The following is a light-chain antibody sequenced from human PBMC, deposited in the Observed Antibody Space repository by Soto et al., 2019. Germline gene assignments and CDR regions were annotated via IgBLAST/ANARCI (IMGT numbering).Light chain of an antibody. CDR1: SGSIASNY. CDR3: QSSDSSKHVV. V-gene: IGLV6-57*04. Sequence: NFMLTQPHSVSESPGKTVTISCTRSSGSIASNYVQWYQQRPGSAPTTVIYEDNQRPSGVPDRFSGSIDSSSNSASLTISGLKTEDEADYYFQSSDSSKHVVFGGGTKLTVL. CDR2: EDN. J-gene: IGLJ2*01.